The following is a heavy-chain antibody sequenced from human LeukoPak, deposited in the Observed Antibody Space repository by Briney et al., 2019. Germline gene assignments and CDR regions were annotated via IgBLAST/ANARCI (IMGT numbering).Heavy chain of an antibody. CDR2: FTTSGGT. J-gene: IGHJ4*02. D-gene: IGHD7-27*01. Sequence: GGPLRLSCGVSGFIFYYYALHWVPQAPGKALDQVSSFTTSGGTYYGDSVKGRFTVSSDDSKNTLYLQMHSLRAEDTAVYYCAKVANTGGPYFFDFWGQGTLVTVSS. V-gene: IGHV3-23*01. CDR1: GFIFYYYA. CDR3: AKVANTGGPYFFDF.